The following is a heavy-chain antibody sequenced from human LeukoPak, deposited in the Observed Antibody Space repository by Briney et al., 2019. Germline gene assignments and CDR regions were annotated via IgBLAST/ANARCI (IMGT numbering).Heavy chain of an antibody. Sequence: GGSLRLSCAASGFTFDDYAMHWVRQAPGKGLEWVSGISWNSGSIGYADSVKGRFTISRDNAKNSLYLQMSSLRAEDTALYYCAKDFVAMAYMASFDYWGQGTLVTVSS. CDR3: AKDFVAMAYMASFDY. CDR2: ISWNSGSI. J-gene: IGHJ4*02. V-gene: IGHV3-9*01. D-gene: IGHD5-18*01. CDR1: GFTFDDYA.